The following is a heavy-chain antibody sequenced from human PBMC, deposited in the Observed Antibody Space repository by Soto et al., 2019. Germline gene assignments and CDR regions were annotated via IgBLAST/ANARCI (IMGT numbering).Heavy chain of an antibody. CDR2: IFIGGTT. CDR3: ARLGPHASGTYSFRHNRFAP. J-gene: IGHJ5*02. Sequence: GGSLRLSCAASGFTVSSSQMTWVRQAPGKALEWVSLIFIGGTTQYAVSVKGRFTISRDYSRNTVFLQMNSLRAEDTAVYYCARLGPHASGTYSFRHNRFAPWGQGTLVTVSS. D-gene: IGHD3-10*01. V-gene: IGHV3-53*01. CDR1: GFTVSSSQ.